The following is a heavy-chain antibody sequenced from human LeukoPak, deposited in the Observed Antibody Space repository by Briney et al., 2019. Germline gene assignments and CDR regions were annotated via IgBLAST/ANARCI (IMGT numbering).Heavy chain of an antibody. CDR3: AKVAGYSSSWSSYVY. CDR2: ISGSGGST. Sequence: PGGSLRLSCAASGFTFSSYAMSWVRQAPGKGLEWVSVISGSGGSTYYADSVKGRFTISRDNSKNTLYLQMNSLRAEDTAVYYCAKVAGYSSSWSSYVYWGQGTLVTVSS. V-gene: IGHV3-23*01. J-gene: IGHJ4*02. D-gene: IGHD6-13*01. CDR1: GFTFSSYA.